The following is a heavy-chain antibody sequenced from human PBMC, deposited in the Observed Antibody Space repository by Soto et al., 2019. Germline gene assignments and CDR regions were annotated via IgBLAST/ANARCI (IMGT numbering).Heavy chain of an antibody. J-gene: IGHJ4*02. D-gene: IGHD2-8*01. Sequence: QVQLGESGGGVVQPGSSLRLSCAASGCTFSDYVIHWFRQAPGKGLEWVAVIWFDGSNEYYADSVKGRFSISRDNSKNTVYLQMNSLSVEDTALYYCARYGYCADGVCNYYFDFWGQGTLVTVSS. V-gene: IGHV3-33*01. CDR1: GCTFSDYV. CDR3: ARYGYCADGVCNYYFDF. CDR2: IWFDGSNE.